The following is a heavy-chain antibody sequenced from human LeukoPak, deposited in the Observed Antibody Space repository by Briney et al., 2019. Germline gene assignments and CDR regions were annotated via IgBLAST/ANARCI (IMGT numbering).Heavy chain of an antibody. CDR2: ISAYNGDT. V-gene: IGHV1-18*01. J-gene: IGHJ5*02. CDR1: GYSFSNYG. CDR3: ARQLRYFDWSHNMDWFDP. Sequence: ASVKVSCKASGYSFSNYGISWVRQAPGQGLEWMGWISAYNGDTNFAQKFQGRVIMTTDTSTTTGYMELRSLRSDDTAVYYCARQLRYFDWSHNMDWFDPWGQGTLVTASS. D-gene: IGHD3-9*01.